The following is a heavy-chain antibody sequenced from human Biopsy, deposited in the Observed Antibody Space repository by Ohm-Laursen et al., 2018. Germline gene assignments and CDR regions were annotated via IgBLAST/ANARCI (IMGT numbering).Heavy chain of an antibody. CDR2: ISYTGYT. J-gene: IGHJ4*02. Sequence: GTLSLTCTVSGGSFTVHYWSWIRQPPGKGLEWIGHISYTGYTSYNASLKSRVTISVDTSRNHFSLRLSSLTAADTAVYYCARGSNDFGGLYFPRWGQGTLLTVSS. V-gene: IGHV4-59*11. CDR1: GGSFTVHY. D-gene: IGHD4-23*01. CDR3: ARGSNDFGGLYFPR.